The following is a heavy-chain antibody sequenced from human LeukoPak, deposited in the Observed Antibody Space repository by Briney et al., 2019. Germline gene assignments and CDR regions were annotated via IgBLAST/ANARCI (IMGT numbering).Heavy chain of an antibody. Sequence: PRGSLRLSRAASGFAFSSQAMGWVRQAPGKGLEWVSGITDSGDTTFYADSVKGRFTISRDNFKNTLHLQMNSLRAEDTAVYYCARDLRGGYCTGGSCPHFDSWGQGTLVTVSS. J-gene: IGHJ4*02. V-gene: IGHV3-23*01. D-gene: IGHD2-15*01. CDR1: GFAFSSQA. CDR3: ARDLRGGYCTGGSCPHFDS. CDR2: ITDSGDTT.